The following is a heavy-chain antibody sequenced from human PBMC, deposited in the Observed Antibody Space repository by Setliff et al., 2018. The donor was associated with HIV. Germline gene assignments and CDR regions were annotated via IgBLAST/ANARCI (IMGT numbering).Heavy chain of an antibody. J-gene: IGHJ6*03. D-gene: IGHD2-15*01. CDR1: GFTFSNSW. CDR2: IKQDGSEQ. Sequence: PGGSLRLSCAASGFTFSNSWMSWVRQAPGKGLEWVANIKQDGSEQFYVDSVKGRFTISRDNAKNSLYLQMNSLRAEDTAVYYCARDATRGGDMDVWAKGTTVTVS. V-gene: IGHV3-7*01. CDR3: ARDATRGGDMDV.